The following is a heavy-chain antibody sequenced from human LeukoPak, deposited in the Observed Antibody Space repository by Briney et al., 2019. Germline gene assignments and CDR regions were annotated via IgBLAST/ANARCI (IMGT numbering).Heavy chain of an antibody. Sequence: PSETLSLTCAVYGGPFSGYYWSSIRQPPGKGLEWIGEINHSGSTTYNPSLKSRVSISVATSKNQFSLKLCSVTAADTGVYYCARHGWYGIVYWGQGTLVSVSS. D-gene: IGHD6-19*01. CDR1: GGPFSGYY. V-gene: IGHV4-34*01. CDR3: ARHGWYGIVY. J-gene: IGHJ4*02. CDR2: INHSGST.